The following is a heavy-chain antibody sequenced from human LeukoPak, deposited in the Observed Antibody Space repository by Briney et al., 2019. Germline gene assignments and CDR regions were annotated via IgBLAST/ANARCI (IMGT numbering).Heavy chain of an antibody. CDR1: GGSFSGYY. CDR2: INHSGIT. D-gene: IGHD3-22*01. J-gene: IGHJ4*02. V-gene: IGHV4-34*01. CDR3: ARGRYYSY. Sequence: PSETLSLTCAVYGGSFSGYYWTWIRQPPGKGLGWIGEINHSGITNYNPSLKSRVTMSVDTSKNQFSLHLTSATAADAGVYYCARGRYYSYWGQGTLVTVSS.